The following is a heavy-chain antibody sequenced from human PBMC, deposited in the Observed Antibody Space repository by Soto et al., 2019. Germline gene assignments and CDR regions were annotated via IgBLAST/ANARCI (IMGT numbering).Heavy chain of an antibody. V-gene: IGHV4-31*03. CDR2: IYYSGIT. J-gene: IGHJ4*02. Sequence: QVQLQESGPGLVKPSQTLSLTCTVSGGSISSGGYYWSWIRQHPGKGLEWIGYIYYSGITYYNSSLKSRVTISVDTSTNQFSLKLSSVTAADTAVYXXXRVGAVVATAYYFDYWGQGTLVTVSS. CDR1: GGSISSGGYY. CDR3: XRVGAVVATAYYFDY. D-gene: IGHD1-26*01.